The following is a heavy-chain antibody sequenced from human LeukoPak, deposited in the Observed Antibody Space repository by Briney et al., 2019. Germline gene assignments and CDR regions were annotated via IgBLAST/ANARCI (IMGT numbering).Heavy chain of an antibody. CDR3: ARDLRYSYGYVYYYYMDV. Sequence: SQTLSLTCTVSGGSISSGSYYWSWIRQPAGKGLEWIGRIYTSGSTHYNPSLKSRVTISVDTSKNQFSLKLSSVTAADTAVYYCARDLRYSYGYVYYYYMDVWGKGTTVTVSS. V-gene: IGHV4-61*02. J-gene: IGHJ6*03. CDR1: GGSISSGSYY. D-gene: IGHD5-18*01. CDR2: IYTSGST.